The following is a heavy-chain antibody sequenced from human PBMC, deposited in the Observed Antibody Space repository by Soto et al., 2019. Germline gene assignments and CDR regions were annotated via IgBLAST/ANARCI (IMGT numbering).Heavy chain of an antibody. CDR1: GFTFSNAW. Sequence: EVQLVESGGGLVKTGGSLRLSCAASGFTFSNAWMTWVRQAPGKGLEWVGRIKCKSDGETTDYAAPVKGRFTIPREDSRNTLYLQMNSLNTEDMAVYYCTTDGPYRRWSLWFEPWGQGTLVTVSS. D-gene: IGHD2-15*01. CDR3: TTDGPYRRWSLWFEP. V-gene: IGHV3-15*01. J-gene: IGHJ5*02. CDR2: IKCKSDGETT.